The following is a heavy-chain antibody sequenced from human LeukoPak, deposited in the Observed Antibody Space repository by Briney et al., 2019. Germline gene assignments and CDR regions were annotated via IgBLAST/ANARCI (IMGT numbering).Heavy chain of an antibody. J-gene: IGHJ4*02. CDR2: IYYSGST. CDR1: GGSISSGDYY. Sequence: SETLSLTCTVSGGSISSGDYYWSWIRQPPGKGLEMIGYIYYSGSTYYNPSLKSRVTISVDTSKNQFSLKLSSVTAADTAVYYCARDPAPGYCSSTSCYTPYYFDYWGQGTLVSVSS. V-gene: IGHV4-30-4*08. D-gene: IGHD2-2*02. CDR3: ARDPAPGYCSSTSCYTPYYFDY.